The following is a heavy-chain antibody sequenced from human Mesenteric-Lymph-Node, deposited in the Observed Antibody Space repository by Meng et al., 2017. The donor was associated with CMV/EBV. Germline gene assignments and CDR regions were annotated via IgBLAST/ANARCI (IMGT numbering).Heavy chain of an antibody. CDR3: AREGNWFDP. CDR1: GGSISSSGNY. CDR2: ISYSGGA. V-gene: IGHV4-31*03. Sequence: LRLSCTVSGGSISSSGNYWSWIRQHPGKGLEWIGYISYSGGAYYNPSLKSRVIISLDTSKNQFFLKLNSVTGADTAVYYCAREGNWFDPWGQGTLVTVSS. J-gene: IGHJ5*02.